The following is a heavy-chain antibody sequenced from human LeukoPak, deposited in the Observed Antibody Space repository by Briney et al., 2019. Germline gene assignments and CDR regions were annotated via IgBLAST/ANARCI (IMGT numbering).Heavy chain of an antibody. CDR2: IIPILGIA. CDR1: GGTFSSYT. CDR3: ATAFTPGKPKDY. J-gene: IGHJ4*02. D-gene: IGHD1-1*01. Sequence: GASVKVSCKASGGTFSSYTISWVRQAPGQGLEWMGRIIPILGIANYAQKFQGRVTITADKSTSTAYMELSSLRSEDTAVYYCATAFTPGKPKDYWGQGTLVTVSS. V-gene: IGHV1-69*02.